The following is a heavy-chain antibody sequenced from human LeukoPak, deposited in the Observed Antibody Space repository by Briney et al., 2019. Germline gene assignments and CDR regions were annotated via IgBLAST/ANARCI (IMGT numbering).Heavy chain of an antibody. CDR3: AKGAGQWLVPSEYFQY. J-gene: IGHJ1*01. CDR1: GFTYSNYA. V-gene: IGHV3-23*01. D-gene: IGHD6-19*01. CDR2: ISSGGHNT. Sequence: AGGSLRLSCAASGFTYSNYAMTWVRQAPGKGLEWVSSISSGGHNTYYAGSVKGRFTISRDNSKNTLYLQMNSLRAEDTAVYYCAKGAGQWLVPSEYFQYWGQGTLVTVSS.